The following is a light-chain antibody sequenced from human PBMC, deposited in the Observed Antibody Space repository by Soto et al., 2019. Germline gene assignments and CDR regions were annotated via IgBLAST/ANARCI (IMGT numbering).Light chain of an antibody. CDR1: QSVSSSY. CDR3: QQYGSSPIT. CDR2: GAS. J-gene: IGKJ5*01. V-gene: IGKV3-20*01. Sequence: EIVFAKSPGTPSLSPGERATASCRCSQSVSSSYLAWYQQKPGQAPRLLIYGASCRATGIPDRFSGSWSGTDFTLTISRLEPEDFAVYYCQQYGSSPITFGQGTRL.